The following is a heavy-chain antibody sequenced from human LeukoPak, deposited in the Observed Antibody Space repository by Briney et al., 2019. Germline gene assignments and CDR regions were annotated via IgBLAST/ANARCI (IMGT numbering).Heavy chain of an antibody. D-gene: IGHD2/OR15-2a*01. CDR1: GVSIINY. CDR2: IYYTGTT. CDR3: ARYTTTSGPNWFDP. J-gene: IGHJ5*02. V-gene: IGHV4-59*08. Sequence: SETLSLTCTVSGVSIINYWSWIRQPPGKGLEWIGYIYYTGTTSYNPSLKSRVTISVDTSKNQFSLRLSSVTAADTAVYYCARYTTTSGPNWFDPWGQGTLVTVSS.